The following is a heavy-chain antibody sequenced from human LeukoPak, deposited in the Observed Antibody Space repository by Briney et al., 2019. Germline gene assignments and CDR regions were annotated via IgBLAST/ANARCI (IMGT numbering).Heavy chain of an antibody. Sequence: ASVTVSCKTSGYTFTGYYMHWVRQAPGQGLEWMGRIDPKSGGTKYAQRFQGRVTMTSDTSISTAYMELNSLRSDDTAVYYCARGRYSYGFTKKLDYWGQGTLVTVSS. J-gene: IGHJ4*02. CDR2: IDPKSGGT. D-gene: IGHD5-18*01. CDR3: ARGRYSYGFTKKLDY. V-gene: IGHV1-2*06. CDR1: GYTFTGYY.